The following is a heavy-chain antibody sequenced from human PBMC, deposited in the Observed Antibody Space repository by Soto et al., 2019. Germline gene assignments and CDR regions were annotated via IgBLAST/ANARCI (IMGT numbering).Heavy chain of an antibody. CDR3: ASGATIFGEVTGDYYYYGMDD. J-gene: IGHJ6*04. CDR2: IYDSGST. CDR1: SGSISSSNW. Sequence: QVQLQESGPGLVKPSGTLSLTCAVSSGSISSSNWWSWVRQPPGKGLEWIGEIYDSGSTNYNPSLKSRVTILVDKSKIQLSLKLSSVNAADTAVYYCASGATIFGEVTGDYYYYGMDDWGKGTTVTVSS. V-gene: IGHV4-4*02. D-gene: IGHD3-3*01.